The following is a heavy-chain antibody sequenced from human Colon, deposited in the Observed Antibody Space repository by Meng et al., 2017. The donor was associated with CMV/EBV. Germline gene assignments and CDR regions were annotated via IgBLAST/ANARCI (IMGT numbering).Heavy chain of an antibody. CDR2: ISNDGSSQ. D-gene: IGHD3-10*01. J-gene: IGHJ4*02. V-gene: IGHV3-30-3*01. CDR1: GFTFRNYA. CDR3: ARGGSRSYFFDN. Sequence: GGSLRLSCAASGFTFRNYAMHWVRQAPGKGLEWVAVISNDGSSQYYADSVKGRFTISRDESRSTLFLHMNSLRAEDTAIYYCARGGSRSYFFDNWGQGTLVTVSS.